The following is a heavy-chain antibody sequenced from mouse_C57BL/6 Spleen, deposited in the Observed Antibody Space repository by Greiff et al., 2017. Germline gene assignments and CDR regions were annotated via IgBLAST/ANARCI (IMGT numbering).Heavy chain of an antibody. CDR2: IYPRSGNT. D-gene: IGHD2-1*01. J-gene: IGHJ4*01. CDR3: AGDYYDNCGDYAMDY. V-gene: IGHV1-81*01. CDR1: GYTFTSYG. Sequence: QVQLQQSGAELARPGASVKLSCKASGYTFTSYGISWVKQRTGQGLEWIGEIYPRSGNTYYNAKFKGKATLTADNSSSTAYMELRSLTSVDSAVYFCAGDYYDNCGDYAMDYWGQGTSVTVSS.